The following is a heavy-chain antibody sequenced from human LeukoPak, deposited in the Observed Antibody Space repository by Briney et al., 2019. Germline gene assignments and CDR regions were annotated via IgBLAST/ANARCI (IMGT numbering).Heavy chain of an antibody. V-gene: IGHV6-1*01. CDR1: GDSVSSNSAA. CDR2: TYYRSKWYN. J-gene: IGHJ6*02. Sequence: SQTLSLTCAISGDSVSSNSAAWNWIRQSPSRGLEWLGRTYYRSKWYNDYAVSVKSRITINPDTSKNQFSLQLNSVTPEDTAVYYCARSRSSSWPHYYYYYGMDVWGQGTTVTVSS. D-gene: IGHD6-13*01. CDR3: ARSRSSSWPHYYYYYGMDV.